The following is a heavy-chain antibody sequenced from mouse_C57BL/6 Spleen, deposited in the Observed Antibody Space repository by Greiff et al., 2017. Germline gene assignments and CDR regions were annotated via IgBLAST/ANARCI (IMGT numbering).Heavy chain of an antibody. D-gene: IGHD2-2*01. Sequence: EVKLVESGGGLVQPGESLKLSCESNEYEFPSHDMSWVRKTPEKRLELVAAINSDGGSTYYPDTMERRFIISRDNTKKTLYLQMSSLRSEDTALYYCERDGYDGAWFADWGQGTLVTVSA. CDR1: EYEFPSHD. J-gene: IGHJ3*01. V-gene: IGHV5-2*01. CDR3: ERDGYDGAWFAD. CDR2: INSDGGST.